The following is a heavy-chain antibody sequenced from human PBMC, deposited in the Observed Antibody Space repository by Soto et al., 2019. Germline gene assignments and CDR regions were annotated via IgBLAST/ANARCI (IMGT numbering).Heavy chain of an antibody. CDR1: GFTFSNYA. CDR3: XXXXKXGYYXTSGSVY. CDR2: ISSSSATI. J-gene: IGHJ4*02. D-gene: IGHD3-22*01. V-gene: IGHV3-48*02. Sequence: EVHLVESGGGLVQPGGSLRLSCAASGFTFSNYAMNWVRQAXGKGLEWVSYISSSSATIYHADSVKGRFTISRDNAKNSLYLQMXSLXXXXXAXXXXXXXXKXGYYXTSGSVYWGQGTLVTVSS.